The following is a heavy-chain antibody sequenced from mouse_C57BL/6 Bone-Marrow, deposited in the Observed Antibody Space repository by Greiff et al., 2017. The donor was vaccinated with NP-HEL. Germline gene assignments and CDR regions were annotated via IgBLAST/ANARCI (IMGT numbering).Heavy chain of an antibody. CDR1: GYTFTSYG. CDR3: ARSRNFMDY. Sequence: VQLQQSGAELARPGASVKLSCKASGYTFTSYGISWVKQRTGQGLEWIGEIYPRSGNTYYNEKFKGKATLTADKSSSTAYMELRSLTSYDSSVYFCARSRNFMDYWGQGTSVTVAS. J-gene: IGHJ4*01. V-gene: IGHV1-81*01. CDR2: IYPRSGNT.